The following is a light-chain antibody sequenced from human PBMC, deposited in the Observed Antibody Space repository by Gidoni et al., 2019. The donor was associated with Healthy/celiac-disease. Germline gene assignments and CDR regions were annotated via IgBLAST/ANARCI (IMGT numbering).Light chain of an antibody. Sequence: EIELTQSPGTLSFAPGERATLSCRASQSVSSSYLAWYQQKPGQALMLLIYGASSRATGIPYRFSGSGSGIDFTLTISRLEPEDFAVYYCQKYGSSLFGQGTRVEIK. CDR1: QSVSSSY. V-gene: IGKV3-20*01. CDR2: GAS. J-gene: IGKJ5*01. CDR3: QKYGSSL.